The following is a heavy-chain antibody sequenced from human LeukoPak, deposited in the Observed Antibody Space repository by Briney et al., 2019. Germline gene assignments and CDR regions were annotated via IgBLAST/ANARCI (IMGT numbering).Heavy chain of an antibody. Sequence: GGSLRLSCAASGFTFSSYSMNWVRQAPGKGLEWVSLISSRSRYIYYADSVKGRFTISGDDAKNSLFLQMNSLRVEDTAVYYCARDPGYCSGGSCYSYYYYMDVWAKGTTVTVSS. J-gene: IGHJ6*03. CDR3: ARDPGYCSGGSCYSYYYYMDV. CDR1: GFTFSSYS. CDR2: ISSRSRYI. V-gene: IGHV3-21*01. D-gene: IGHD2-15*01.